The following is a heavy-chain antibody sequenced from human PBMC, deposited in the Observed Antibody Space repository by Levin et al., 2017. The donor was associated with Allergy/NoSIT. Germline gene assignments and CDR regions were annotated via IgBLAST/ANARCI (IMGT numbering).Heavy chain of an antibody. D-gene: IGHD3-10*01. CDR2: IYPGDSDT. Sequence: GESLKISCKGSGYSFTSYWIGWVRQMPGKGLEWMGIIYPGDSDTRYSPSFQGQVTISADKSISTAYLQWSSLKASDTAMYYCARGLYGSGSYYPPYGMDVWGQGTTVTVSS. CDR3: ARGLYGSGSYYPPYGMDV. J-gene: IGHJ6*02. V-gene: IGHV5-51*01. CDR1: GYSFTSYW.